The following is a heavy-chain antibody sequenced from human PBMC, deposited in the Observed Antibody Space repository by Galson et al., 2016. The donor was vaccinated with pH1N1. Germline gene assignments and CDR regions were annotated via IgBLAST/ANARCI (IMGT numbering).Heavy chain of an antibody. CDR3: ARDRLPYGGNTEGIFYYNGMDV. V-gene: IGHV3-30*04. J-gene: IGHJ6*02. Sequence: SLRLSCAASGFTFSSYAMHWVRQAPGKGLEWVAVMSYGGSHKYYADSVKGRFTISRDNSKNTLYLQMNSLRAEDTAVYYCARDRLPYGGNTEGIFYYNGMDVWGQGTTVTVSS. CDR1: GFTFSSYA. CDR2: MSYGGSHK. D-gene: IGHD4-23*01.